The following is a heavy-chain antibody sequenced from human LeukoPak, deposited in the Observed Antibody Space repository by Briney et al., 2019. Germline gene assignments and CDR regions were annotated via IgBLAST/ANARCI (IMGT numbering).Heavy chain of an antibody. CDR3: AKDRVFADSTGPVDF. Sequence: GGSLRLSCAASGFTFNTYGMHWVRQAPGKGLEWVAVMSHDGTNTFYGDSVKGRFTVSRDNSKNTLYLQMNSLRAEDTAVYYCAKDRVFADSTGPVDFWGQGTLVTVSS. D-gene: IGHD2-15*01. J-gene: IGHJ4*02. V-gene: IGHV3-30*18. CDR2: MSHDGTNT. CDR1: GFTFNTYG.